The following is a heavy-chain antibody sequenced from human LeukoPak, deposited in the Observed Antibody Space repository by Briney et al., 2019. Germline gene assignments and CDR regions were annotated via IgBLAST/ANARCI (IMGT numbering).Heavy chain of an antibody. J-gene: IGHJ3*02. Sequence: GGSLRLSCAASGFTLSSYSMNWVRQAPGKGLEWVSSISSSSSYIYYADSVKGRFTISRDNAKNSLYLQMNSLRAEDTAVYYCARESYYDILRGGVDAFDIWGQGTMVTVSS. CDR3: ARESYYDILRGGVDAFDI. V-gene: IGHV3-21*01. CDR1: GFTLSSYS. D-gene: IGHD3-9*01. CDR2: ISSSSSYI.